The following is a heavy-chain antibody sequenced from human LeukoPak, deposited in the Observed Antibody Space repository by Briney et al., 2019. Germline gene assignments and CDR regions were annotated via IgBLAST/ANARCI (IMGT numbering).Heavy chain of an antibody. CDR1: RFTFSDHA. V-gene: IGHV3-21*01. J-gene: IGHJ3*01. CDR2: VSTRSNYI. D-gene: IGHD5/OR15-5a*01. CDR3: ARLSVKEAFDV. Sequence: GGSLRLSCEASRFTFSDHAMNWVRQAPGKGLEWVASVSTRSNYIYYADSVKGRFTVSRDNAKNSLYLQMSSLRADDTAVYYCARLSVKEAFDVWGQGTKVIVAS.